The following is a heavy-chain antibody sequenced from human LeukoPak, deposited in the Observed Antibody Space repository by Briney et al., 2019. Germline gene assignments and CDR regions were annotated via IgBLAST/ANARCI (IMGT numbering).Heavy chain of an antibody. D-gene: IGHD2-15*01. CDR1: GFTFSSYA. CDR2: ISGSGDNT. J-gene: IGHJ4*02. V-gene: IGHV3-23*01. Sequence: PGGSLRLSCAASGFTFSSYAMSWVRQAPGKGLYWVSGISGSGDNTYYADSVKGRFTISRDNAKNSLYLQMDSLRAEDTALYYCAKDRETTRGQSYFDYWGQGTLVTVSS. CDR3: AKDRETTRGQSYFDY.